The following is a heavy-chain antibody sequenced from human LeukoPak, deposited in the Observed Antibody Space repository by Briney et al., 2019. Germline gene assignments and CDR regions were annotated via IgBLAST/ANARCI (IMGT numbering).Heavy chain of an antibody. CDR1: GFTFSSYA. J-gene: IGHJ4*02. V-gene: IGHV3-30-3*01. Sequence: GGSLRLSCAASGFTFSSYAMSWVRQAPGKGLEWVAVISYDGSNKYYADSVKGRFTISRDNSKNTLYLQMNSLRAEDTAVYYCASLTFGEAYYWGQGTLVTVSS. CDR2: ISYDGSNK. CDR3: ASLTFGEAYY. D-gene: IGHD3-10*01.